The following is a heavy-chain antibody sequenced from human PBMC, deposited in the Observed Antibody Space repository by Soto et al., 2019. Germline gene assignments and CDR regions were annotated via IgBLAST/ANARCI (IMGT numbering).Heavy chain of an antibody. CDR1: GFTFSSYA. CDR3: AKDRGGALVLWFGELLHHHFDY. Sequence: GGSLRLSCAASGFTFSSYAMSWVRQAPGKGLEWVSAISGSGGSTYYADSVKGRFTISRDNSKNTLYLQMNSLRAEDTAVYYCAKDRGGALVLWFGELLHHHFDYWGQGTLVTVSS. D-gene: IGHD3-10*01. J-gene: IGHJ4*02. V-gene: IGHV3-23*01. CDR2: ISGSGGST.